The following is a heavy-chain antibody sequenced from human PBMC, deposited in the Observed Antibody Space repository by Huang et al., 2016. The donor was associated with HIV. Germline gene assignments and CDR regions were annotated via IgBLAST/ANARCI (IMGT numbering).Heavy chain of an antibody. D-gene: IGHD2-21*02. CDR1: GGSLGDYY. V-gene: IGHV4-34*02. CDR2: VNDCGLS. Sequence: QVQLQQWGAGLLKPSGVLSLKCAVYGGSLGDYYGTWIRQSPGKGLDWIGEVNDCGLSTYDPSLRSRVTMSVDMSRNQFSLNLTSLTVADTAVYYCARPRMTATSSDSTWSFFDSWGQGTLVIVSS. CDR3: ARPRMTATSSDSTWSFFDS. J-gene: IGHJ4*02.